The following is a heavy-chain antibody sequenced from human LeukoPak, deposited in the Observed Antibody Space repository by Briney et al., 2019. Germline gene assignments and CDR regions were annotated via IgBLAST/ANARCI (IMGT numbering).Heavy chain of an antibody. CDR1: GFTFSDYY. D-gene: IGHD2-2*01. Sequence: PGGSLRLSCAGSGFTFSDYYMSWIRQAPGKGLEWVSYISSSSSYTNYADSVKGRFTISRDNSKNALYLQMNSLRAEDTAVYYCASLYCSSKSCYDGDDYWGQGILVTVSS. CDR2: ISSSSSYT. V-gene: IGHV3-11*06. CDR3: ASLYCSSKSCYDGDDY. J-gene: IGHJ4*02.